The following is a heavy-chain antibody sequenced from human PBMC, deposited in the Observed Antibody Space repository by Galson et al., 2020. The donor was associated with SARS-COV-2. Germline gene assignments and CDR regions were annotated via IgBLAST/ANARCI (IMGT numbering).Heavy chain of an antibody. V-gene: IGHV3-23*01. CDR3: AKRGFTTCWHGAH. CDR2: ISASGGTT. D-gene: IGHD6-19*01. J-gene: IGHJ4*02. CDR1: GFIFSDYA. Sequence: TGGSLRLSCAASGFIFSDYAMSWVRQASGKGLEWVSGISASGGTTYYADSVKGRFIISRDNSKNTLYLKMSSLRAEDTAIYYCAKRGFTTCWHGAHWGQGTLVTVSS.